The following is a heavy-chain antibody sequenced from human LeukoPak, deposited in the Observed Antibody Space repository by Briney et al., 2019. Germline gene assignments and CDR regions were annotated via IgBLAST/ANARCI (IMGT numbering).Heavy chain of an antibody. CDR3: ARDYDYFSGHNLDAYDI. V-gene: IGHV3-7*01. CDR2: IKEDGSAK. D-gene: IGHD2-15*01. J-gene: IGHJ3*02. Sequence: GGSLRLSCAASGLSFSSYWMTWVCQAPGKGLEWVANIKEDGSAKSYVDSVKGRFTISRDNAKNSLYLQMNSLRVEDTAVYYCARDYDYFSGHNLDAYDIWGQGTTVIVSS. CDR1: GLSFSSYW.